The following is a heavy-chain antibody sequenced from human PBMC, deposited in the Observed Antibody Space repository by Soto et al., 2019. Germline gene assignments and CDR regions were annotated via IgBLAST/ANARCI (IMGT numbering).Heavy chain of an antibody. D-gene: IGHD6-6*01. Sequence: QVQLVQSGAEVKKPGSSVKVSCKASGGTFSSYAISWVRQAPGQGLEWMGGIIPIFGTANYAQKFQGRVTITAAESTSTAYMELSSLRSEDTAVYYCARDDSYRSSPATDYYYGMDVWGQGTTVTVSS. CDR2: IIPIFGTA. CDR1: GGTFSSYA. CDR3: ARDDSYRSSPATDYYYGMDV. J-gene: IGHJ6*02. V-gene: IGHV1-69*12.